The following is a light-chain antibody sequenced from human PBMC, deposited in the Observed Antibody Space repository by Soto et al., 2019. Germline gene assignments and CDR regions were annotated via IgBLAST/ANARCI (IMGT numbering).Light chain of an antibody. J-gene: IGKJ3*01. CDR3: QQRSNGPPIT. V-gene: IGKV3-11*01. CDR2: DAL. CDR1: QSVDWY. Sequence: EIVLTQSPATLYLSPGDRATLSCRASQSVDWYVAWYQQKPGQAPRLLIYDALKRATGTPDRFSGSGSGTDFTLTISRLEPEDFAVYYCQQRSNGPPITFAPGTKVDLK.